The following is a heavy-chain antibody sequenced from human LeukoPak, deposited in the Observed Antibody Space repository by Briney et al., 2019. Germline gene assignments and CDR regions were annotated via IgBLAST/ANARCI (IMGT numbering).Heavy chain of an antibody. D-gene: IGHD3-9*01. CDR3: AKAGRVLRYSDWLSGSDAFDI. J-gene: IGHJ3*02. CDR1: GYTFTGYY. CDR2: INPNSGGT. Sequence: ASVKVSCKASGYTFTGYYMHWVRQAPGQGLEWMGWINPNSGGTNYAQKFQGWVTMTRDTSISTAYMELSRLRSDDTAVYYCAKAGRVLRYSDWLSGSDAFDIWGQGTMVTVSS. V-gene: IGHV1-2*04.